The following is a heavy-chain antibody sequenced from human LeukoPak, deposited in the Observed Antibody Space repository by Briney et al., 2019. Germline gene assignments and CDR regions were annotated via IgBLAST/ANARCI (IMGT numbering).Heavy chain of an antibody. Sequence: GRSLRLSCAASGFTFSSYGMHWVRQAPGKGLEWVAVISYDGSNKYYADSVKGRFTISRDNSKNTLYLQMNSLRAEDTAVYYCARDGSSGYDPFDYWGQGTLVTVSS. D-gene: IGHD5-12*01. CDR1: GFTFSSYG. CDR3: ARDGSSGYDPFDY. V-gene: IGHV3-30*03. J-gene: IGHJ4*02. CDR2: ISYDGSNK.